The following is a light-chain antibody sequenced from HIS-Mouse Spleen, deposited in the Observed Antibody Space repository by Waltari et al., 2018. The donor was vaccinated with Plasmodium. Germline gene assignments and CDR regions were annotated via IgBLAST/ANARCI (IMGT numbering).Light chain of an antibody. J-gene: IGLJ1*01. CDR3: CSYAGSSTYV. V-gene: IGLV2-23*01. CDR2: EGS. CDR1: SSDVGSYNL. Sequence: QSALTQPASVSGSPGQSITISCTGTSSDVGSYNLVSCYQQHQGKAPKLMIYEGSKRPSVVSNRFSGSKSGNTASLTISGLQAEDEADYYCCSYAGSSTYVFGTGTKVTVL.